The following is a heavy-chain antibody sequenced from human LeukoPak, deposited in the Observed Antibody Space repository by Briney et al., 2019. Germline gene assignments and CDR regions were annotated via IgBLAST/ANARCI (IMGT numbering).Heavy chain of an antibody. Sequence: PGGSLRLSCAASGFTFSSYAMNWVRQAPGKGLEWVSAISVSGGSTYYADSVKGRFTISRDNSKNTLYLQMNSLRAEDTAVYYCAKDVRSPLPPGIDYWGQGTPVTVSS. J-gene: IGHJ4*02. D-gene: IGHD3-16*02. V-gene: IGHV3-23*01. CDR3: AKDVRSPLPPGIDY. CDR2: ISVSGGST. CDR1: GFTFSSYA.